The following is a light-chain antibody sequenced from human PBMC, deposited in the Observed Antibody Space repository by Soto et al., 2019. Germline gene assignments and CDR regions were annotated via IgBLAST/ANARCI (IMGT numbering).Light chain of an antibody. Sequence: DIVMTQSPLSLPVTPGEPASISCRCSQSLLHSNGNTYLDCYLQKPGQSPQLLISLGSNRASGVPDRFSGSGSGKDFTLKISRVEAEDVGVYYCMQALEPSFSFGPGTKVDIK. CDR2: LGS. J-gene: IGKJ3*01. CDR1: QSLLHSNGNTY. V-gene: IGKV2-28*01. CDR3: MQALEPSFS.